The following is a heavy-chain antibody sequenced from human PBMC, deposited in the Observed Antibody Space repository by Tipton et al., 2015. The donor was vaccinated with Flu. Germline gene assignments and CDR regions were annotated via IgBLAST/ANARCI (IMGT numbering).Heavy chain of an antibody. CDR1: DYSISSGYY. V-gene: IGHV4-38-2*01. Sequence: PGLVKPSETLSLICAVSDYSISSGYYWGWIRQAPGKGLEWIGNIHYSGSPHYNPSLKSRVTISIDTSKNQFSLNMRSVTAADMAVYYCARRDYSNYVSDPKSWFDPWGQGTLVAVSS. D-gene: IGHD4-11*01. CDR2: IHYSGSP. J-gene: IGHJ5*02. CDR3: ARRDYSNYVSDPKSWFDP.